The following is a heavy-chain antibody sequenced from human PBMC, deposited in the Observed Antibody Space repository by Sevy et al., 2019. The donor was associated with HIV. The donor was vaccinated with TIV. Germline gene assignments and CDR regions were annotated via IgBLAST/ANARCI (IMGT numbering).Heavy chain of an antibody. Sequence: GGSLRLSCTTSGFTFSYSGMHWVRQAPGEGLEWVTFIQYDGRNTHYADSVKGRFTISRDNSKNTLYLQMNSLRGDDTAVYYCAKNTAAVGTGGFDYWGQGALVTVSS. CDR3: AKNTAAVGTGGFDY. D-gene: IGHD6-13*01. V-gene: IGHV3-30*02. J-gene: IGHJ4*02. CDR1: GFTFSYSG. CDR2: IQYDGRNT.